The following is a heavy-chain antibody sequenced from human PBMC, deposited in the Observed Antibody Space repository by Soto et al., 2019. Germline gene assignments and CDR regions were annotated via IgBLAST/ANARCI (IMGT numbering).Heavy chain of an antibody. CDR3: VCGGNFFVY. Sequence: EVQLVESGGGLVQPGGSLRLPCAASGFTFSTYWMTWVRQPPGKGLEWVASINQDGSERYYVDSVRGRFTISRDNAKNSIYLQMNSLRAEDTAVYYCVCGGNFFVYWGQGTLVTVSP. J-gene: IGHJ4*02. CDR2: INQDGSER. V-gene: IGHV3-7*01. CDR1: GFTFSTYW. D-gene: IGHD3-16*01.